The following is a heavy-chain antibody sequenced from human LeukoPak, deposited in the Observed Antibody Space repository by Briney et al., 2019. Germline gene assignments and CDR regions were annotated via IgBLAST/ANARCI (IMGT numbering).Heavy chain of an antibody. V-gene: IGHV4-59*01. CDR3: ASTSGGSPRGQRDYPYYYYMDV. Sequence: PSETLSLTCTVSGGSISSYYWSWIRQPPGKGLEWIGYIYYSGSTNYNPSLKSRVTISVDTSKNQFSLKLSSVTAADTAVYYCASTSGGSPRGQRDYPYYYYMDVWGKGTTVTVSS. J-gene: IGHJ6*03. CDR1: GGSISSYY. D-gene: IGHD3-16*01. CDR2: IYYSGST.